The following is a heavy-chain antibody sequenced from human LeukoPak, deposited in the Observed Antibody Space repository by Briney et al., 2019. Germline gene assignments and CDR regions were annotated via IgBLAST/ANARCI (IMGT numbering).Heavy chain of an antibody. V-gene: IGHV4-34*01. Sequence: SETLSLTCAVYGGSFSGYYWSWIRQPPGKGLEWIGEINHSGSTNYNPSLKSRVTISVDTSKNQFSLKLSSVTAADTAVYYCARDDGNYDSSGYYSSMFYYWGQGTLVTVSS. D-gene: IGHD3-22*01. CDR3: ARDDGNYDSSGYYSSMFYY. J-gene: IGHJ4*02. CDR2: INHSGST. CDR1: GGSFSGYY.